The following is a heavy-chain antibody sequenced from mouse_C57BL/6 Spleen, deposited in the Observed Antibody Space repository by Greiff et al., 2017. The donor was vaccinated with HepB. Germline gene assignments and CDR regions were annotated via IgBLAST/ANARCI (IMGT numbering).Heavy chain of an antibody. D-gene: IGHD3-3*01. CDR3: ARGGGRYFDV. CDR1: GYTFTSYW. V-gene: IGHV1-61*01. Sequence: QVQLQQPGAELVRPGSSVKLSCKASGYTFTSYWMDWVKQRPGQGLEWIGNIYPSDSETHYNQKFKDKATLTVDKSSSTAYMQLSSLTSEDSAVYCCARGGGRYFDVWGTGTTVTVSS. J-gene: IGHJ1*03. CDR2: IYPSDSET.